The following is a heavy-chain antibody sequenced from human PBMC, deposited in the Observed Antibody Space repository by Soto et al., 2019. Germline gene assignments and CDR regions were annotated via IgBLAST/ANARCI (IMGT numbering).Heavy chain of an antibody. J-gene: IGHJ4*02. CDR3: ARGTSWQLPFDY. Sequence: SETLSLTCTVSSDSISIYYWSWIRQPPGKRLEWIGYISYSGSTDYNPSLKSRVTISGDTSKNQFSLKVSSVTAADTAVYYCARGTSWQLPFDYWGQGTRVTVSS. CDR1: SDSISIYY. CDR2: ISYSGST. V-gene: IGHV4-59*01. D-gene: IGHD6-13*01.